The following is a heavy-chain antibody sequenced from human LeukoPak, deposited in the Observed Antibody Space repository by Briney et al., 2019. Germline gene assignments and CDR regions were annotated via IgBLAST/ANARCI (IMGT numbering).Heavy chain of an antibody. CDR2: IGGSGGST. CDR3: AKRGAEVGTTIAPGDY. CDR1: GFTFDDYG. Sequence: PGGSLRLSCAASGFTFDDYGMSWVRQATGKGLEWVSAIGGSGGSTYYADSVKGRFTISRDSSKNTLYLQMNSLRAEDTAVYYCAKRGAEVGTTIAPGDYWGQGSLVTVSS. D-gene: IGHD1-26*01. V-gene: IGHV3-23*01. J-gene: IGHJ4*02.